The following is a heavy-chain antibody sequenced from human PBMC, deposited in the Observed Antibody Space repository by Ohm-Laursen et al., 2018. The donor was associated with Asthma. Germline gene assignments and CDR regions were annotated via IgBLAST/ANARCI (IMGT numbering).Heavy chain of an antibody. CDR3: AKDMFVSGSYYEGGYYYYYYGMDV. Sequence: SLRPSCTASGFTFSSYGMHWVRQAPGKGLEWVAVISYDGSNKYYADSVKGRFTISRDNSKNTLYLQMNSLRAEDTAVYYCAKDMFVSGSYYEGGYYYYYYGMDVWGQGTTVTVSS. CDR2: ISYDGSNK. V-gene: IGHV3-30*18. D-gene: IGHD1-26*01. J-gene: IGHJ6*02. CDR1: GFTFSSYG.